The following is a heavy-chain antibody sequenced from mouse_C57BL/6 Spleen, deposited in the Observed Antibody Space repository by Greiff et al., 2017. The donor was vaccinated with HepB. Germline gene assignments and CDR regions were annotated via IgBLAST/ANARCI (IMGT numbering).Heavy chain of an antibody. D-gene: IGHD2-4*01. J-gene: IGHJ2*01. CDR1: GYTFTDYY. CDR2: INPNNGGT. V-gene: IGHV1-26*01. Sequence: EVQLQQSGPELVKPGASVKISCKASGYTFTDYYMNWVKQSHGKGLEWIGDINPNNGGTSYNQKFKGKATLTVDKSSSTAYMELRSLTSEDSAVYYCARAPYDYEGYWGQGTTLTVSS. CDR3: ARAPYDYEGY.